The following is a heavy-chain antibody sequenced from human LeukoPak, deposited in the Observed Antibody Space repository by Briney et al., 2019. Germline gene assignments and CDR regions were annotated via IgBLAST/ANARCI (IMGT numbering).Heavy chain of an antibody. CDR1: GGTFSSYA. CDR3: ARGYSSGWYVWNDAFDI. Sequence: GASVKVSCKASGGTFSSYAISWVRQAPGQGLEWMGGIIPIFGTANYAQKFQGRVTMTRDTSISTAYMELSRLRSDDTAVYYCARGYSSGWYVWNDAFDIWGQGTMVTVSS. V-gene: IGHV1-69*05. D-gene: IGHD6-19*01. J-gene: IGHJ3*02. CDR2: IIPIFGTA.